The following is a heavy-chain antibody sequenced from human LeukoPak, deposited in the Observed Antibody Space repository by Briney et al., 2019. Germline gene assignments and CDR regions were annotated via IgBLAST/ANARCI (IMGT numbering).Heavy chain of an antibody. CDR1: GGSITNSNYY. CDR3: ARAVRLGPFLHYYDY. J-gene: IGHJ4*02. D-gene: IGHD5/OR15-5a*01. V-gene: IGHV4-39*01. CDR2: IYYSGST. Sequence: SETLSLTCTVSGGSITNSNYYWGWLRQPPGKGLEWIGSIYYSGSTYYNPSLKSRVAISGDTSKNQFSLKLNSVTAADTAVFFCARAVRLGPFLHYYDYWGQGTLVTVSS.